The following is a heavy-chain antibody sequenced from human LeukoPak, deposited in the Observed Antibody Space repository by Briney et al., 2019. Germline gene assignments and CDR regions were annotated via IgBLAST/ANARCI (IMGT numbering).Heavy chain of an antibody. D-gene: IGHD3-22*01. CDR3: TRAHYDSSGRDDY. J-gene: IGHJ4*02. Sequence: QPGRSLRLSCTASGFTFGDYAMSWFRQAPGRGLEWVGFIRSKAYGGTTEYAASVKGRFTISRDDSKSIAYLQMNSLKTEDTAVYYCTRAHYDSSGRDDYWGQGTLVTVS. CDR2: IRSKAYGGTT. V-gene: IGHV3-49*03. CDR1: GFTFGDYA.